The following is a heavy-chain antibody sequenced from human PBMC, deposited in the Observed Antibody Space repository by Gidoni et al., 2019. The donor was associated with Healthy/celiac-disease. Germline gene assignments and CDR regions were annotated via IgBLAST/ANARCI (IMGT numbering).Heavy chain of an antibody. D-gene: IGHD3-10*01. V-gene: IGHV1-69*02. Sequence: QVQLVQSGAEVKKPGSSVKVSCKASGGTFSSYTISWVRQAPGQGLEWMGRFIQIRGIANYAQKYQGRVTITADKSTSTDYMELSSLRSEDTAVYYCARAALGFGEFHYYYGMDVWGQGTTVTVSS. CDR3: ARAALGFGEFHYYYGMDV. J-gene: IGHJ6*02. CDR2: FIQIRGIA. CDR1: GGTFSSYT.